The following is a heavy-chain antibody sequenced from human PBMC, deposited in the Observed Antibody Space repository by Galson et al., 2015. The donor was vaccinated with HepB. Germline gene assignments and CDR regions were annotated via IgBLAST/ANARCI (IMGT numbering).Heavy chain of an antibody. J-gene: IGHJ4*02. D-gene: IGHD3-22*01. Sequence: SLRLSCAASGFSFSSFAMHWVRQAPGKGLEWVAIISYDGKHPYYADSVRGRFTISRDISKNTLYLQMNSLSAEGNAIYYCARDPDDSNGYYMSFEYWGQGTLVTVSS. CDR3: ARDPDDSNGYYMSFEY. V-gene: IGHV3-30*04. CDR1: GFSFSSFA. CDR2: ISYDGKHP.